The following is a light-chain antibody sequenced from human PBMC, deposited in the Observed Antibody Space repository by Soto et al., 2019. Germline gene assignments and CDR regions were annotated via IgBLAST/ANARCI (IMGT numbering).Light chain of an antibody. J-gene: IGLJ1*01. CDR3: SSYAGSNNFV. CDR2: EVT. V-gene: IGLV2-8*01. Sequence: QSVRTQQPSASGFPGQSVTISCTGTPSDVGYYDYVSWYQQHPGKAPKPVIYEVTKRPSGVPDRVSASKSGNTASLTVSGLRAEDEADYYCSSYAGSNNFVFGSGTKVTVL. CDR1: PSDVGYYDY.